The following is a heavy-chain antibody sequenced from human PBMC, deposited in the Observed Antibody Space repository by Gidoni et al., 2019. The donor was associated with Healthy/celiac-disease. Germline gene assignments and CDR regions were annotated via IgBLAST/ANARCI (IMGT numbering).Heavy chain of an antibody. Sequence: EVQLVESGGGLVQPGGSLRLSCAASGFTFSSYWMHWVRQAPGKGLVWVSRINSDGSSTSYADSVKGRFTISRDNAKNTLYLQMNSLRAEDTAVYYCARGEGYDILTGYYAFDIWGQGTMVTVSS. J-gene: IGHJ3*02. V-gene: IGHV3-74*01. CDR1: GFTFSSYW. CDR3: ARGEGYDILTGYYAFDI. CDR2: INSDGSST. D-gene: IGHD3-9*01.